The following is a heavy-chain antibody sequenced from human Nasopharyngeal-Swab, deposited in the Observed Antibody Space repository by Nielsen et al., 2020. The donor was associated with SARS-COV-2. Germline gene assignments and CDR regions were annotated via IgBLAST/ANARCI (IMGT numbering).Heavy chain of an antibody. CDR1: GGSFSGYY. J-gene: IGHJ6*03. CDR3: ARGHRYYYGSGRYYYYYYMDV. CDR2: INHSGST. Sequence: SETLSLTCAVYGGSFSGYYWSWIRQPPGKGLEWIGVINHSGSTNYNPSLKSRVTISVDTSKNQFSLKLSSVTAADTAVYYCARGHRYYYGSGRYYYYYYMDVWGKGTTVTVSS. D-gene: IGHD3-10*01. V-gene: IGHV4-34*01.